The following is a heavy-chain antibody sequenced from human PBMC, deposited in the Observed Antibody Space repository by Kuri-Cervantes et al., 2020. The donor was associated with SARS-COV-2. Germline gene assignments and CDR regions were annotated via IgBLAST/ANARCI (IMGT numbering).Heavy chain of an antibody. V-gene: IGHV4-30-2*01. CDR1: GGSISSGGYS. CDR3: ARTGWFGENYYGMDV. J-gene: IGHJ6*02. CDR2: IYHSGSA. Sequence: SQTLSLTCAVSGGSISSGGYSWSWIRQPPGKGLEWIGYIYHSGSAYYNPSLKSRVTISVDRSKNQLSLKLSSVTAADTAVYYCARTGWFGENYYGMDVWGQGTTVTVSS. D-gene: IGHD3-10*01.